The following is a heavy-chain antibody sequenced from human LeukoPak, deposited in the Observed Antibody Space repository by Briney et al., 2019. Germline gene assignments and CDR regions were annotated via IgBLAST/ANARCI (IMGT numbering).Heavy chain of an antibody. D-gene: IGHD2-2*01. J-gene: IGHJ4*02. CDR2: IYTSGST. CDR1: GYSISSGSYY. Sequence: SETLSLTCAVSGYSISSGSYYWSWIRQPAGKGLEWIGRIYTSGSTNYNPSLKSRVTISVDTSKNQFSLKLSSVTAADTAVYYCARGYCSSTSCLYDYWGQGTLVTVSS. CDR3: ARGYCSSTSCLYDY. V-gene: IGHV4-61*02.